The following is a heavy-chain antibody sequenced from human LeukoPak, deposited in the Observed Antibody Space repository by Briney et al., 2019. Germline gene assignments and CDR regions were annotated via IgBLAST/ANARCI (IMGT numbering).Heavy chain of an antibody. V-gene: IGHV5-51*01. D-gene: IGHD4-23*01. CDR3: ARPSSLYGGTSEDY. J-gene: IGHJ4*02. CDR1: GYSFTDYW. CDR2: IYPGDSDT. Sequence: GESLKSSYRASGYSFTDYWIVWVRQMPGKGLEWMGAIYPGDSDTRYSPSLDGQVTISADKSVSTTYLQWSSLQASDTAMYYCARPSSLYGGTSEDYWGQGTLVTVSS.